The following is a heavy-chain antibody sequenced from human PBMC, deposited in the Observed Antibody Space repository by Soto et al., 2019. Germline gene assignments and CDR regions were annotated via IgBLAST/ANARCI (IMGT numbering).Heavy chain of an antibody. D-gene: IGHD6-6*01. CDR2: ISYDGSNK. CDR1: GFTFSSYG. J-gene: IGHJ4*02. Sequence: GGSLRLSXAASGFTFSSYGMHWVRQAPGKGLEWVAVISYDGSNKYYADSVKGRFTISRDNSKNTLYLQMNSLRAEDTAVYYCAKESRIAARPLPLDYWGQGTLVTV. CDR3: AKESRIAARPLPLDY. V-gene: IGHV3-30*18.